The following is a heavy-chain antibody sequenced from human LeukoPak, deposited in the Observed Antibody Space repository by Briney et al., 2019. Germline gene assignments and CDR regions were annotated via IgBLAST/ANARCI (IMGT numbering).Heavy chain of an antibody. CDR1: GGSIRRSSYY. CDR3: ARQGDPYNWFDP. V-gene: IGHV4-39*01. Sequence: SETLSLTCTVSGGSIRRSSYYWGWIRQPPGKGLEWIGTIYYSGSTYFNPSLKSRVTISVDTSQNQFSLKVSSVTAADTAVYYCARQGDPYNWFDPWGQGTLVTVSS. J-gene: IGHJ5*02. CDR2: IYYSGST.